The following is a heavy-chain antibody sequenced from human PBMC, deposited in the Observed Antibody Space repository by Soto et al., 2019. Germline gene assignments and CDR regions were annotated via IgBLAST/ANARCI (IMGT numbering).Heavy chain of an antibody. V-gene: IGHV4-34*01. CDR2: INHSGST. D-gene: IGHD3-22*01. CDR1: GGSISSYY. J-gene: IGHJ1*01. Sequence: SETLSLTCTVCGGSISSYYWSWIRQPPGKGLEWIGEINHSGSTNYNPSLKSRVTISVDTSKNQFSLKLSSVTAADTAVYYCARGRYSSGYYSVRLNAEYFQHWGQGTLVTVSS. CDR3: ARGRYSSGYYSVRLNAEYFQH.